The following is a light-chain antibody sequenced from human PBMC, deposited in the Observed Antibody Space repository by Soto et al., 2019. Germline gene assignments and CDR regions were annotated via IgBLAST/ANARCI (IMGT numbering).Light chain of an antibody. CDR1: QSRGSNF. CDR3: QLYGISPH. V-gene: IGKV3-20*01. Sequence: EIFLTQAPFTVSLSPVEIATFSCKTSQSRGSNFLAWYQHKPGQAPRLLIYASSNRATGIPDRFSGSASGTDFTLTINRLEPEDFAVYYCQLYGISPHFGQGTRLEIK. CDR2: ASS. J-gene: IGKJ5*01.